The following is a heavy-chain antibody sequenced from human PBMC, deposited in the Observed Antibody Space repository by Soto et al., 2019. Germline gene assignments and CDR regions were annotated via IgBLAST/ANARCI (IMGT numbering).Heavy chain of an antibody. V-gene: IGHV1-18*01. D-gene: IGHD5-18*01. CDR1: GYTFTSYG. J-gene: IGHJ4*02. CDR3: AKDPHVDTAMVRTFDY. CDR2: ISAYNGNT. Sequence: QVQLVQSGAEVKKPGASVKVSCKASGYTFTSYGISWVRQAPGQGLEWMGWISAYNGNTNYAQKLQGRVTMATNTSTSTDYLELRSLRYDDTAGYYCAKDPHVDTAMVRTFDYWSQGTLVTVS.